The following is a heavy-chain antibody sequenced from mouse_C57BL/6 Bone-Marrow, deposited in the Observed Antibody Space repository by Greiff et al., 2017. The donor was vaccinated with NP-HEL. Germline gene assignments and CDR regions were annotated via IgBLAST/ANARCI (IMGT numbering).Heavy chain of an antibody. CDR3: ARIPLGAVVAPYYAMDY. J-gene: IGHJ4*01. D-gene: IGHD1-1*01. Sequence: VQLQQPGAELVKPGASVKLSCKASGYTFTSYWMHWVKQRPGQGLEWIGMIHPNSGSTNYNEKFKSKATLTVDKSSSTAYMQLSSLTSEDSAVYYCARIPLGAVVAPYYAMDYWGQGTSVTVSS. CDR1: GYTFTSYW. CDR2: IHPNSGST. V-gene: IGHV1-64*01.